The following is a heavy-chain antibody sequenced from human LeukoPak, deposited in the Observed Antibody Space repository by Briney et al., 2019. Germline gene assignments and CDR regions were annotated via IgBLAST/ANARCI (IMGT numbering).Heavy chain of an antibody. J-gene: IGHJ5*02. D-gene: IGHD3-10*01. CDR3: ARLSGEGYYGSGSYLYNWFDP. CDR2: IYYSGST. Sequence: SETLSLTCAVSGGSIRSYYWSWIRQPPGEGLEWIGYIYYSGSTNYNPSLKSRVAISVDTSKNQFSLKLSSVTAADTAVYYCARLSGEGYYGSGSYLYNWFDPWGQGTLVTVSS. V-gene: IGHV4-59*08. CDR1: GGSIRSYY.